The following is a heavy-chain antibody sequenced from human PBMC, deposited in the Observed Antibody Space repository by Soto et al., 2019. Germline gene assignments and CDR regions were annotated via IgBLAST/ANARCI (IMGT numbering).Heavy chain of an antibody. D-gene: IGHD6-13*01. CDR1: GFTFSSYS. V-gene: IGHV3-21*01. J-gene: IGHJ4*02. Sequence: GGSLRLSCAASGFTFSSYSMNWVRQAPGKGLEWVSSISSSSSYIYYAYSVKGRFTISRDNSKNTVYLQMNSLRAEDTAVYYCLKDRGYYSSSLPLYWGQRSLVT. CDR3: LKDRGYYSSSLPLY. CDR2: ISSSSSYI.